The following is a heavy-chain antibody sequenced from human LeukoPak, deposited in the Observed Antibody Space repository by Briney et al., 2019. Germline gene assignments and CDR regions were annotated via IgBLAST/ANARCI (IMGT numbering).Heavy chain of an antibody. CDR1: RFSFSSYA. CDR2: ISYDGSNK. CDR3: AKEVDIVATIKNYFDY. D-gene: IGHD5-12*01. V-gene: IGHV3-30-3*01. J-gene: IGHJ4*02. Sequence: PGRSLRLSCAGSRFSFSSYAMHWVRQAPGKGLERVAVISYDGSNKYYADSVKGRFTISRDNSKNTLYLQMNSLRAEDTAVYYCAKEVDIVATIKNYFDYWGQGTLVTVSS.